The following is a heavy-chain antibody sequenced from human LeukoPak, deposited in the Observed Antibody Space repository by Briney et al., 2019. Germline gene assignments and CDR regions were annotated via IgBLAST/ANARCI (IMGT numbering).Heavy chain of an antibody. CDR1: GGSISSYY. CDR2: IYYSGST. V-gene: IGHV4-59*01. CDR3: ARGKPYYYYYMDV. J-gene: IGHJ6*03. Sequence: SETLSLTCTVAGGSISSYYWSWIRQPPGKGLEWIGYIYYSGSTNYNPSLKSRVTISVDTSKNQCSLKLSSVTAADTAVYYCARGKPYYYYYMDVWGKGTTVTVSS.